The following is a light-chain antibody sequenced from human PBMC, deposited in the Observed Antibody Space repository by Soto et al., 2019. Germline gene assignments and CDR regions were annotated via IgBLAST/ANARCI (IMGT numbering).Light chain of an antibody. Sequence: QSALTQPASVSGSPGQSITISCTGSSDDIGRYNQVSWYQQHPGKAPKVMIYEGSQRPSGVSNRFSGSKSGNTASLTISGLQAEDEADYYCSSYTSSSTLVVFGGGTKLTVL. J-gene: IGLJ2*01. CDR2: EGS. CDR1: SDDIGRYNQ. CDR3: SSYTSSSTLVV. V-gene: IGLV2-14*02.